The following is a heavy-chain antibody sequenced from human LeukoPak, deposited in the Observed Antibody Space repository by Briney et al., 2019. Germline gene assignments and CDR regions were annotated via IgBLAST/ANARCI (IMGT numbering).Heavy chain of an antibody. D-gene: IGHD6-6*01. CDR1: GFTFSSYA. V-gene: IGHV3-21*01. CDR3: ARWPYSSSYYFDY. Sequence: GGSLRLSCAASGFTFSSYAMSWVRQSPEKGLEWVSSITSGTTYIYYADSVRGRFTLSRDNAKNSLYLQMNSLRAEDTAVYYCARWPYSSSYYFDYWGQGTLVTVSS. J-gene: IGHJ4*02. CDR2: ITSGTTYI.